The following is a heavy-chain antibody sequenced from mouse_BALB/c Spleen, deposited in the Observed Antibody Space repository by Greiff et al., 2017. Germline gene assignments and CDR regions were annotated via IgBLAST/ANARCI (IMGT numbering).Heavy chain of an antibody. J-gene: IGHJ3*01. CDR2: ISSGGSYT. D-gene: IGHD2-12*01. CDR1: GFTFSSYA. Sequence: EVQGVESGGGLVKPGGSLKLSCAASGFTFSSYAMSWVRQSPEKRLEWVAEISSGGSYTYYPDTVTGRFTISRDNAKNTLYLEMSSLRSEDTAMYYCARENDDASAWFAYWGQGTLVTVSA. V-gene: IGHV5-9-4*01. CDR3: ARENDDASAWFAY.